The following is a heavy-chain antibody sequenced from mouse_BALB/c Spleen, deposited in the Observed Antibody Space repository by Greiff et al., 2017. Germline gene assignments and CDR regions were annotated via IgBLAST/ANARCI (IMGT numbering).Heavy chain of an antibody. CDR2: IRLKSNNYAT. V-gene: IGHV6-6*02. J-gene: IGHJ3*01. D-gene: IGHD1-1*02. CDR1: GFTFSNYW. CDR3: TRLGGAY. Sequence: EVHLVESGGGLVQPGGSMKLSCVASGFTFSNYWMNWVRQSPEKGLEWVAEIRLKSNNYATHYAESVKGRFTISRDDSKSSVYLQMNNLRAEDTGIYYCTRLGGAYWGQGTLVTVSA.